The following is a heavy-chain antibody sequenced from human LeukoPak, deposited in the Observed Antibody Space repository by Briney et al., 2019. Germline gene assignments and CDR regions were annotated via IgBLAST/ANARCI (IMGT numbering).Heavy chain of an antibody. CDR1: GFTFSSYG. V-gene: IGHV3-30*18. CDR3: AKDWFATTDY. D-gene: IGHD1/OR15-1a*01. CDR2: ISYDGSNK. J-gene: IGHJ4*02. Sequence: GGSLRLSCAASGFTFSSYGMHWVRQAPGKGLEWVAVISYDGSNKYYSDSVRGRFTISRDNSKNTLYLQMNSLRVEDTAVYYCAKDWFATTDYWGQGILVTVSS.